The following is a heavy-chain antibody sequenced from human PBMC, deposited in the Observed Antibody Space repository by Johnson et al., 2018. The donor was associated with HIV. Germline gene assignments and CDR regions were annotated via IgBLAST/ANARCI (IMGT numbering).Heavy chain of an antibody. J-gene: IGHJ3*02. V-gene: IGHV3-15*01. CDR3: ATGDMVVGACARLLPLHDAFDI. Sequence: VQLVESGGGLVKPGGSLRLSCAASGFTFSNAWMNWVRQAPGKGLEWVGRINSKTDGGTTDYPTPVKGRFTISRDDSKKRLYLEMNSWKIENTSVYYVATGDMVVGACARLLPLHDAFDIWGQGTMVTVSS. D-gene: IGHD2-21*01. CDR1: GFTFSNAW. CDR2: INSKTDGGTT.